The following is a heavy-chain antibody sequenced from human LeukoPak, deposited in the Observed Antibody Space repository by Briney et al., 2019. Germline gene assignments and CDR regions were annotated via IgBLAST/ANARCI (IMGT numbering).Heavy chain of an antibody. V-gene: IGHV3-7*01. CDR2: IKQDGSEK. D-gene: IGHD6-19*01. CDR3: AGGSGWVFDS. Sequence: PGGSLRLSCAASAFSLNAYNMNWVRQAPGKGLEWVANIKQDGSEKYYVDSVKGRFTISRDNAKNSLYLQMNSLRAEDTAVYYCAGGSGWVFDSWGQGTLVTVSS. CDR1: AFSLNAYN. J-gene: IGHJ4*02.